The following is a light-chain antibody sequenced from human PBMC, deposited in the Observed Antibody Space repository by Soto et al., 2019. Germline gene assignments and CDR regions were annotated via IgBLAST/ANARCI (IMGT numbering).Light chain of an antibody. J-gene: IGKJ5*01. CDR1: QSVSSSY. CDR3: QQRSNWHPIT. V-gene: IGKV3D-20*02. CDR2: GAS. Sequence: EILLTQSPATLSSFPGDRVTHSCWASQSVSSSYLAWYQQKPGQAPRLLIYGASSRATGTPDRFSGSGSGTDFTLTISSLEPEDFAVYYCQQRSNWHPITFGQGTRLEIK.